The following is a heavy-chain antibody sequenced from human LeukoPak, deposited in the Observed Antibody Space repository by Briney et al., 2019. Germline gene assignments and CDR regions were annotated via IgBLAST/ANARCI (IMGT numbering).Heavy chain of an antibody. Sequence: GGSLRLSCAASGFTFSTHAMSWVRQAPGEGLEWGSVISGSGDSTYYGDSVKGRFTISRDNSKNTLYLQMNSLRAEDTAVYYCERDDLADDYSNLANWFDPWGQGTLVTVSS. J-gene: IGHJ5*02. CDR3: ERDDLADDYSNLANWFDP. CDR2: ISGSGDST. D-gene: IGHD4-11*01. V-gene: IGHV3-23*01. CDR1: GFTFSTHA.